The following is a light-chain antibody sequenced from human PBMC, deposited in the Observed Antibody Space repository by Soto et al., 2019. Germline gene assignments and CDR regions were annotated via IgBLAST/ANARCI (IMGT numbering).Light chain of an antibody. CDR2: GIS. CDR3: QQYGSSPRT. J-gene: IGKJ1*01. V-gene: IGKV3-20*01. CDR1: QTVDSNY. Sequence: EIMLTQSPGILSLSPGERATLSCRASQTVDSNYFAWYQQKPGQAPRLLIYGISSRATGIPDRFSGSGSGTDFTLTISRLEPEDFAVYYCQQYGSSPRTFGQGTKVDIK.